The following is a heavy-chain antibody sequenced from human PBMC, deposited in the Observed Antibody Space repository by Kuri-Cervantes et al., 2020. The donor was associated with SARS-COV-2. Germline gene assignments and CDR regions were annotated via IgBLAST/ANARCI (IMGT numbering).Heavy chain of an antibody. CDR2: IWYDGSNK. V-gene: IGHV3-33*08. CDR1: GFTFSSYS. J-gene: IGHJ6*02. CDR3: ARAYSSGWYYYYGMDV. Sequence: GGSLRLSCAASGFTFSSYSMNWVRQAPGKGLEWVAVIWYDGSNKYYADSVKGRFTISRDNSKNTLYLQMNSLRAEDTAVYYCARAYSSGWYYYYGMDVWGQGTTVTVSS. D-gene: IGHD6-19*01.